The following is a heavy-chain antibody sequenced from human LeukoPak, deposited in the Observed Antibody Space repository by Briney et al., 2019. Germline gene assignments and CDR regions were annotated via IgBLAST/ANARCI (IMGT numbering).Heavy chain of an antibody. CDR3: ARDAIVGATYSEYFQH. CDR2: ISAYNGNT. J-gene: IGHJ1*01. CDR1: GYTFTSYG. D-gene: IGHD1-26*01. V-gene: IGHV1-18*01. Sequence: ASVKVSCKASGYTFTSYGISWVRQAPGQGLEWMGWISAYNGNTNYAQKLQGRVTMTTDTSTSTAYMELRSLRSDDTAVYYCARDAIVGATYSEYFQHWGQGTLVTVSS.